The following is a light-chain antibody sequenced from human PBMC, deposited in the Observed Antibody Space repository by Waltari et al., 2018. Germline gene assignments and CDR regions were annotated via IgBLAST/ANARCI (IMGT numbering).Light chain of an antibody. CDR2: ANH. J-gene: IGLJ3*02. CDR3: RSYDNNIWL. Sequence: NFMLTQSHSVSESPGKTVTISCTRTSGRVAANSMQWYQQRPGSAPTLVIYANHQRPSGVPDRFSGSMDSSSNAASRTSSGLKTEDEADYYCRSYDNNIWLFGGGTKLTVL. V-gene: IGLV6-57*03. CDR1: SGRVAANS.